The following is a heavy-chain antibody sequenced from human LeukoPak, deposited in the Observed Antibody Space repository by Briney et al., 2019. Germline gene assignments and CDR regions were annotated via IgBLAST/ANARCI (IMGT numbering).Heavy chain of an antibody. V-gene: IGHV4-34*01. CDR3: ARFQPASDYGDYAPPPPGAFDY. D-gene: IGHD4-17*01. J-gene: IGHJ4*02. CDR1: GGSFRGYY. Sequence: SETLSLTCAVYGGSFRGYYWSWIRQPPGKGLEWIGEINHSGSTNYNPSLKSRVTISVDTSKNQLSLKLSSVTAADTAVYYCARFQPASDYGDYAPPPPGAFDYWGQGTLVTVSS. CDR2: INHSGST.